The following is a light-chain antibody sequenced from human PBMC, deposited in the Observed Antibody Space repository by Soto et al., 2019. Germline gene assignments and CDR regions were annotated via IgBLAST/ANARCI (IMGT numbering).Light chain of an antibody. V-gene: IGLV2-14*01. Sequence: QSALTQPASVSGSPGQSITISCTGTSSDVGAYNYVSWYQQHPGKAPKLMIYDVSNRPSGVSNRFSGSKSGNTASLTISGLHADDEADYYCTSFTSASTQVFGGGTKLTVL. CDR2: DVS. CDR3: TSFTSASTQV. J-gene: IGLJ2*01. CDR1: SSDVGAYNY.